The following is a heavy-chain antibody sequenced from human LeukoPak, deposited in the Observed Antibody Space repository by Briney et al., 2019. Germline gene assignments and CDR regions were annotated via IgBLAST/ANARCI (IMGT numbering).Heavy chain of an antibody. CDR2: MNPNSGNT. V-gene: IGHV1-8*01. D-gene: IGHD6-6*01. CDR1: GYTFTSYD. CDR3: ARGPKYSSLSLYYDMDV. J-gene: IGHJ6*02. Sequence: GASVKVSCKASGYTFTSYDINWVRQATGQGLEWMGWMNPNSGNTGYAQKFQGRVTMTRNTSISTAYMELSSLRSEDTAVYYCARGPKYSSLSLYYDMDVWGQGTTVTVSS.